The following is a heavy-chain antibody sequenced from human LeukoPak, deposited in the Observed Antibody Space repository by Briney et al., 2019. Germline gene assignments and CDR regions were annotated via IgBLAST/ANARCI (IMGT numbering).Heavy chain of an antibody. CDR1: GFTFSTYA. Sequence: GGSLRLSCAASGFTFSTYAMTWVSQAPGKGLEWASAISGGGTTTYYADSVKGRFTISRDNSKNTLYLQMNSLRAEDTAVYYCAKRNDPYYYDSSGSQSPAFDIWGQGSMVTVSS. CDR3: AKRNDPYYYDSSGSQSPAFDI. J-gene: IGHJ3*02. D-gene: IGHD3-22*01. V-gene: IGHV3-23*01. CDR2: ISGGGTTT.